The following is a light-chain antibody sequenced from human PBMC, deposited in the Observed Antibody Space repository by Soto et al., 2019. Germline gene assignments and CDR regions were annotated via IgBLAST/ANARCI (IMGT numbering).Light chain of an antibody. Sequence: QSALTQPPSVSGSPGQSVTISCTGTSSDVGAYNYVAWYQQHPGKAPKLMIYDVSKRPSGVPDRFAGSKSGNTASLTISGLQAEDEAGYYCCSHAGSSVVFGTGTKLTVL. CDR3: CSHAGSSVV. J-gene: IGLJ1*01. V-gene: IGLV2-11*01. CDR2: DVS. CDR1: SSDVGAYNY.